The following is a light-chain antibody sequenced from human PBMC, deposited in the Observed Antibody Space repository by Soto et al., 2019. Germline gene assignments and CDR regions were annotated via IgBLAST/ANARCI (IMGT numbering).Light chain of an antibody. CDR3: QQYGSSPQDT. CDR2: DAS. V-gene: IGKV3-20*01. Sequence: EIVLTQSPATLSLSPGERATLSCRASQSIRNNLAWYQQKPGQPPRLLIYDASYRATDIPARFSGSGSGTDFTLTISSLEPEDFAVYYCQQYGSSPQDTFGQGTKVDIK. CDR1: QSIRNN. J-gene: IGKJ1*01.